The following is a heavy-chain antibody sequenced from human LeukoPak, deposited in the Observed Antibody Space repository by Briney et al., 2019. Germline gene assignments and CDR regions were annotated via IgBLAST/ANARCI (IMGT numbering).Heavy chain of an antibody. V-gene: IGHV4-4*07. CDR2: IYTSGST. Sequence: SETLSLTCTVSGGSISSYYWSWIRQPAGKGLEWIGRIYTSGSTNYNPSLKSRVTMSADTSKNQFSLKLSSVTAADTAVYYCARGGGATEHAGAFDIWGQGTMVTVSS. D-gene: IGHD1-26*01. J-gene: IGHJ3*02. CDR3: ARGGGATEHAGAFDI. CDR1: GGSISSYY.